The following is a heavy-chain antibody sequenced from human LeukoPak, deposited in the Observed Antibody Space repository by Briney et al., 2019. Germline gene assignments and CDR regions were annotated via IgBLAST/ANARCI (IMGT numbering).Heavy chain of an antibody. D-gene: IGHD6-13*01. J-gene: IGHJ4*02. CDR2: ISSSSSYI. V-gene: IGHV3-21*01. CDR3: ARDGSSWYRFDY. CDR1: GFTFSSYS. Sequence: GGSLRLSCAASGFTFSSYSMNWVRQAPGKGLEWVSSISSSSSYIYYADSVKGRFTISRDNAKNSLYLQMNSLRAEDTAVYYCARDGSSWYRFDYWAREPWSPSPQ.